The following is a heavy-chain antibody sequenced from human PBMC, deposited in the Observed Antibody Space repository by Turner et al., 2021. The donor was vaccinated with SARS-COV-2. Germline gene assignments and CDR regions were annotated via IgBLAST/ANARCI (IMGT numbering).Heavy chain of an antibody. D-gene: IGHD3-22*01. CDR3: ATPSVSYDSSGYFHFDL. CDR1: GGSISSSSYH. V-gene: IGHV4-39*01. Sequence: QLQLQESGPGLVKPSETLSLTCTVSGGSISSSSYHWGWIRQPPGKGLEWIGGIYYSGSTYYNPSLKSRVTISVDTSKNQFSLKLSSVTAADTAVYYCATPSVSYDSSGYFHFDLWGRGTLVTVSS. CDR2: IYYSGST. J-gene: IGHJ2*01.